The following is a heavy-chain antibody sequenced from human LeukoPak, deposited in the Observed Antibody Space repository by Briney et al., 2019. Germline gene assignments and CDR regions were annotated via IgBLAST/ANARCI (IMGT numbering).Heavy chain of an antibody. CDR3: AILGGHDCSSTSCYSGSYYYYGMDV. J-gene: IGHJ6*02. Sequence: GESLKISCKGSGYSFTSYWISWVRQMPGKGLEWMGRIDPSDSYANYSPSFQGHVTISADKSISTAYLQWSSLKASDTAMYYCAILGGHDCSSTSCYSGSYYYYGMDVWGQGTTVTVSS. V-gene: IGHV5-10-1*01. CDR1: GYSFTSYW. D-gene: IGHD2-2*01. CDR2: IDPSDSYA.